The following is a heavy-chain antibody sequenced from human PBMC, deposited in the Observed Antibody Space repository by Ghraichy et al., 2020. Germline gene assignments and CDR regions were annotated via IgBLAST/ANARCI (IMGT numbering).Heavy chain of an antibody. Sequence: GGSLRLSCAASGFTFDDYAMHWVRQAPGKGLEWVSGISWNSGSIGYADSVKGRFTISRDNAKNSLYLQMNSRRAEDTALYYCAKDKSPGSWARNFDYWGQGTLVTVSS. CDR3: AKDKSPGSWARNFDY. J-gene: IGHJ4*02. CDR1: GFTFDDYA. V-gene: IGHV3-9*01. D-gene: IGHD6-13*01. CDR2: ISWNSGSI.